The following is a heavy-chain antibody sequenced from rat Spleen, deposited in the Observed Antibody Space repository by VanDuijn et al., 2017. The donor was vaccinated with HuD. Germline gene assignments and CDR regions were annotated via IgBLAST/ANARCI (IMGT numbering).Heavy chain of an antibody. D-gene: IGHD1-6*01. V-gene: IGHV5-35*01. CDR2: INPDGSGT. CDR1: GFTFSRNW. Sequence: EVQLVESGGGLVQPGSPLKLSCAASGFTFSRNWLNWIRQAPGKGLEWVATINPDGSGTYYPDTVKGRFVISKDNAQNTLYLQMNSLRSEDTATYYCARMYTTDFYYYFMDDWGQGTSVTVSS. J-gene: IGHJ4*01. CDR3: ARMYTTDFYYYFMDD.